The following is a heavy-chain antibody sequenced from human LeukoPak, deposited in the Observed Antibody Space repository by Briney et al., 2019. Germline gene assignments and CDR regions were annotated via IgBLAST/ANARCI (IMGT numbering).Heavy chain of an antibody. CDR2: IYYSGST. CDR3: ARDRKLYCSSSFRNWLDP. Sequence: PSETLSLTCTVSGGSISSNSYYWGWIRQPPGRGLEWIGNIYYSGSTYYNPSLKSRVTISLDTSSNQFSLKLTSVTAADTAVYYCARDRKLYCSSSFRNWLDPWGQGTLVTVSS. D-gene: IGHD2-2*01. V-gene: IGHV4-39*07. J-gene: IGHJ5*02. CDR1: GGSISSNSYY.